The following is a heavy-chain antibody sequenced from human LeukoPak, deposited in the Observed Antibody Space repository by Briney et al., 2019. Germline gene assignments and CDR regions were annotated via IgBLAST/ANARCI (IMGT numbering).Heavy chain of an antibody. D-gene: IGHD2-15*01. CDR3: ARGGCSGGGCYSGGRSWFDP. Sequence: SETLSLTCNVSGGSIRSSYWTWIRQPPGKGMEWIGYIYYSGSTNYNPFLKSRVTISVDTSKNQFSLKLSSVTAADTAVYYCARGGCSGGGCYSGGRSWFDPWGQGTLVTVSS. CDR2: IYYSGST. CDR1: GGSIRSSY. V-gene: IGHV4-59*01. J-gene: IGHJ5*02.